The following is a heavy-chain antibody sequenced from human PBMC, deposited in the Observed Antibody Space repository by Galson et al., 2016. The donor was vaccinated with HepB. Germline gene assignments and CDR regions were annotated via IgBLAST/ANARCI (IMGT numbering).Heavy chain of an antibody. CDR3: ARGDSSGYYSGSRGFDY. J-gene: IGHJ4*02. CDR2: MAYDAGNR. V-gene: IGHV3-30*04. D-gene: IGHD3-22*01. CDR1: GFTFSSCA. Sequence: SMRLSCAASGFTFSSCAMHWVRQAPGKGLEWVAFMAYDAGNRYHADSVEGRFTISRDNSKNTLYLQMNSLRVEDTAVYYCARGDSSGYYSGSRGFDYWGQGTLVTVSS.